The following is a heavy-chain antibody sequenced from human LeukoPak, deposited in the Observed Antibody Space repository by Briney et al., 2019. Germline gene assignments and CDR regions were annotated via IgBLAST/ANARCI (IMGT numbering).Heavy chain of an antibody. D-gene: IGHD3-10*01. Sequence: ASVKVSCKASGYTFTSYYMHWVRQAPGQGLEWMGRINPNSGGTNYAQKFQGRVTMTRDTSISTAYMELSRLRSDDTAVYYCARDYYGSGSYYAPTDYWGQGTLVTVSS. J-gene: IGHJ4*02. CDR3: ARDYYGSGSYYAPTDY. CDR2: INPNSGGT. V-gene: IGHV1-2*06. CDR1: GYTFTSYY.